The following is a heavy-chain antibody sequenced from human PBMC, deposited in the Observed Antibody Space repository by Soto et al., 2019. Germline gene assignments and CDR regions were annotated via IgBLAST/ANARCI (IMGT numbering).Heavy chain of an antibody. V-gene: IGHV4-34*01. CDR3: ARGVGYAGVDY. CDR2: INHSGST. J-gene: IGHJ4*02. CDR1: GGSFSAYY. D-gene: IGHD5-12*01. Sequence: QVQLQQWGAGLLKPSETLSLTCAVYGGSFSAYYWSWIRQPPGKGLEWIGEINHSGSTTYNPSLKSRVTISVDRSKIQFSLKLSSVTAADTALYYCARGVGYAGVDYWGQGTLVTVSS.